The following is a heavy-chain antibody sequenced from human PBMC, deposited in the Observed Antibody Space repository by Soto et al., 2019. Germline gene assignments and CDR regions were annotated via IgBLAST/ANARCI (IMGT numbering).Heavy chain of an antibody. Sequence: EVQLLESEGGLVQPGGSRRLSCPASGFTFTSSAFSWLGKAPGKGLEWVATLSGSGATTYYADSVKGRFTISRDNSKNTLYLQMNSLRAEDTALYYCAKTRESGIYFYFDSWGQGALVTVSS. CDR1: GFTFTSSA. V-gene: IGHV3-23*01. CDR3: AKTRESGIYFYFDS. CDR2: LSGSGATT. J-gene: IGHJ4*02. D-gene: IGHD1-26*01.